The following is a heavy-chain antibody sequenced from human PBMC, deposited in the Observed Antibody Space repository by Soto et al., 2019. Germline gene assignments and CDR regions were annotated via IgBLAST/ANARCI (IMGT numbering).Heavy chain of an antibody. CDR3: AKDYSSDWYEPLFDP. V-gene: IGHV3-9*01. Sequence: EVQLVESGGGLVQPGRSLRLSCAASGFTFDDYAMHWVRQAPGKGLEWVSGISWNSGSIGYADSVKGRFTISRDNAKNSLYLQMNSLRAEDTALNYYAKDYSSDWYEPLFDPGGQGTLVTV. CDR2: ISWNSGSI. D-gene: IGHD6-19*01. J-gene: IGHJ5*02. CDR1: GFTFDDYA.